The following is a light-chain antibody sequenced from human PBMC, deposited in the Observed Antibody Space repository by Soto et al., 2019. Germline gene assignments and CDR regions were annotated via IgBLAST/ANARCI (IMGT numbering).Light chain of an antibody. CDR1: RSDVGGFNS. Sequence: QSVLAQPAPVSGAPGQAVTISCTGTRSDVGGFNSVSWYQLRPGTAPKLILYDVVDRPSGVSYRFSGSKSGNTASLTISGLQAADEADYFCSSYTSTMTNVFGSGTKVTVL. J-gene: IGLJ1*01. CDR3: SSYTSTMTNV. V-gene: IGLV2-14*03. CDR2: DVV.